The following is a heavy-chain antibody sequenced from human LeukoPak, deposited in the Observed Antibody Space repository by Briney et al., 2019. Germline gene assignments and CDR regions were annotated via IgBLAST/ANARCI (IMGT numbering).Heavy chain of an antibody. V-gene: IGHV4-34*01. CDR3: ARTTEGYCRSTSCYGFYYSYYMDV. J-gene: IGHJ6*03. Sequence: SETLSLTCAVYGGSFSGYYWTWIRQPPGKGLEWIGEMNHSGSANYNPSLKSRVTISVDTSKNQFSLKLSSVTAADTAVYYCARTTEGYCRSTSCYGFYYSYYMDVWGKGTTVTISS. CDR2: MNHSGSA. CDR1: GGSFSGYY. D-gene: IGHD2-2*01.